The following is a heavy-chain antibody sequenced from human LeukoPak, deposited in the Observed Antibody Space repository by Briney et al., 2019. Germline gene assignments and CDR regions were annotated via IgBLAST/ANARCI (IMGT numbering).Heavy chain of an antibody. J-gene: IGHJ3*02. V-gene: IGHV4-34*01. Sequence: ASETLSPTCAVYGGSFSGYYWSWIRQPPGKGLEWIAEINHSGSTNYNPSLKSRVTISVDTSKNQFSLKLSSVTAADTAVYYCASLRLGYCSGGSCYPRPNDAFDIWGQGTMVTVSS. CDR1: GGSFSGYY. D-gene: IGHD2-15*01. CDR3: ASLRLGYCSGGSCYPRPNDAFDI. CDR2: INHSGST.